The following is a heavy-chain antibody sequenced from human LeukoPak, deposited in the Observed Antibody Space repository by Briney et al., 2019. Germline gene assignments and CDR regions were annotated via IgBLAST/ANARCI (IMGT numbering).Heavy chain of an antibody. Sequence: TGGSLRLSCAASGFTFSSYAMHWVRQAPGKGLEWVSSISWDSDNIDYIDSAKGRFTISRDNAKHSLYLQMNSLRIEDTALYYCAKEGSVCTNGICRYFDYWGQGILVTVSS. V-gene: IGHV3-9*01. CDR1: GFTFSSYA. D-gene: IGHD2-8*01. J-gene: IGHJ4*02. CDR3: AKEGSVCTNGICRYFDY. CDR2: ISWDSDNI.